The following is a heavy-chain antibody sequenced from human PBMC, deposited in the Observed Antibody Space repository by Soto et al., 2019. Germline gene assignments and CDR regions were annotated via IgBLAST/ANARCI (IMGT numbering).Heavy chain of an antibody. CDR1: GFTFSSYG. CDR2: ISYDGSNK. J-gene: IGHJ6*02. CDR3: AKDRTSYGDYPYYYYGMDV. Sequence: PGGSLRLSCAASGFTFSSYGMHWVRQAPGKGLEWVAVISYDGSNKYYADSVKGRFTISRDNSKNTLYLQMNSLRAEDTAVYYCAKDRTSYGDYPYYYYGMDVWGQGTTVTVSS. D-gene: IGHD4-17*01. V-gene: IGHV3-30*18.